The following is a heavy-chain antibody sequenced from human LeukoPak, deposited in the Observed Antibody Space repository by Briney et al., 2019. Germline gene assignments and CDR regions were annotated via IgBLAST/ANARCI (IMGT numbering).Heavy chain of an antibody. J-gene: IGHJ4*02. D-gene: IGHD4-23*01. CDR2: IIPIFGTA. CDR1: GGTFSSYA. CDR3: ARELYGGNSVYDY. Sequence: GASVKVSCKASGGTFSSYAISWVRQAPGQGLERMGGIIPIFGTANYAQKFQGRVTITADESTSTAYMELSSLRSEDTAVYYCARELYGGNSVYDYWGQGTLVTVSS. V-gene: IGHV1-69*13.